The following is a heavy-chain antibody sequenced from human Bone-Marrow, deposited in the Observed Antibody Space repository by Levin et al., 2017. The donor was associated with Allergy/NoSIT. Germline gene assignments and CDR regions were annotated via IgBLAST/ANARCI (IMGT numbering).Heavy chain of an antibody. J-gene: IGHJ4*02. Sequence: GGSLRLSCAASGFTFSSYAMSWVRQAPGKGLEWVSAISGSGGSTYYADSVKGRFTISRDNSKNTLYLQMNSLRAEDTAVYYCAKDLERGPYYDYVWGSYRRDYWGQGTLVTVSS. CDR3: AKDLERGPYYDYVWGSYRRDY. V-gene: IGHV3-23*01. D-gene: IGHD3-16*02. CDR1: GFTFSSYA. CDR2: ISGSGGST.